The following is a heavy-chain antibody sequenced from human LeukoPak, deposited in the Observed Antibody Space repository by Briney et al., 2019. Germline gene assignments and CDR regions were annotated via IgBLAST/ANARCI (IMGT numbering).Heavy chain of an antibody. CDR1: GFTFDDYA. D-gene: IGHD4-17*01. CDR3: AKAHDYGDYAGFDY. CDR2: ISWNSGNI. J-gene: IGHJ4*02. Sequence: GGSLRLSCAASGFTFDDYAMHWVWQAPGKGLEWVSGISWNSGNIAYADSVKGRFTISRDSAKTSLYLQINNLRAEDTALYYCAKAHDYGDYAGFDYWGQGTLVSVSS. V-gene: IGHV3-9*01.